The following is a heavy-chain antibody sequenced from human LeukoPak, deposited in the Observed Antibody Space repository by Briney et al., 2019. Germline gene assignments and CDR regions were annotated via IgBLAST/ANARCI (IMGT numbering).Heavy chain of an antibody. CDR3: ARGPSPGYSSSPVDY. Sequence: ASVKVSCKASGYTFTSYYMHWVRQAPGQGLEWMGIINPSGGSTSYAQKFQGRVTMTRDTSTSTVYMELSSLRSEDTAVYYCARGPSPGYSSSPVDYWGQGTLVTVSS. CDR2: INPSGGST. D-gene: IGHD6-6*01. J-gene: IGHJ4*02. CDR1: GYTFTSYY. V-gene: IGHV1-46*01.